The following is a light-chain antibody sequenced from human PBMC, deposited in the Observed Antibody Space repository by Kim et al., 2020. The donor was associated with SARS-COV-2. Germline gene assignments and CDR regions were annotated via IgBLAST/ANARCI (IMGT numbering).Light chain of an antibody. CDR3: QQRSNWPPDAT. J-gene: IGKJ4*01. CDR1: QSVSSY. V-gene: IGKV3-11*01. Sequence: PGERATLTCRASQSVSSYLAWYQQKPGQAPRLLIYDASNRATGIPARFSGSGSGTDFTLTISSLEPEDFAVYYCQQRSNWPPDATFGGGTKVEIK. CDR2: DAS.